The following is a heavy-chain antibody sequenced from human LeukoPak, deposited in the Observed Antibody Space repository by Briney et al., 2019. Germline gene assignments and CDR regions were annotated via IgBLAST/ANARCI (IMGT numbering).Heavy chain of an antibody. V-gene: IGHV2-70*01. CDR3: ARIRPQYNYYDSSGYYPSSYYFDY. CDR2: IDWDDDK. CDR1: GFSLSTSGMC. J-gene: IGHJ4*02. Sequence: SGPALVKPTPTLTLTCTFSGFSLSTSGMCVSWIRQPPGKALEWLALIDWDDDKYYNTSLKTRLTISKDTSKNQVVLTMTNMDPVDTATYYCARIRPQYNYYDSSGYYPSSYYFDYWGQGTLVTVSS. D-gene: IGHD3-22*01.